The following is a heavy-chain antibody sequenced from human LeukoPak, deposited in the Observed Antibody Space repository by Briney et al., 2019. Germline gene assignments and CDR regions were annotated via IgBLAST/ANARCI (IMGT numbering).Heavy chain of an antibody. Sequence: ASVKVSCKASGYTFNSYYMHWVRQAPGQGLEWMGWINPNSGGTNYAQKFQGRVTMTRDTSISTAYMELSRLRSDDTAVYYCARDFTAWGLSSSLDYRGQGTLVTVSS. CDR1: GYTFNSYY. CDR3: ARDFTAWGLSSSLDY. V-gene: IGHV1-2*02. D-gene: IGHD6-13*01. J-gene: IGHJ4*02. CDR2: INPNSGGT.